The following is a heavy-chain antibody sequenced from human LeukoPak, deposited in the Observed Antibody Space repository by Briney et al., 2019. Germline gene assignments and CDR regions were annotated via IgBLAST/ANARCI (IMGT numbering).Heavy chain of an antibody. CDR1: GFTLHSSW. J-gene: IGHJ4*02. CDR3: ARHGGGTVPYDY. Sequence: GGSLRLSCAASGFTLHSSWMHWVRQAPGKGLVWVSYISNSGSTTTYADSVKGRFTISRDNARNTMFLQMNSLGAEDTAVYYCARHGGGTVPYDYWGQGGLVVVSS. CDR2: ISNSGSTT. V-gene: IGHV3-74*01. D-gene: IGHD4-11*01.